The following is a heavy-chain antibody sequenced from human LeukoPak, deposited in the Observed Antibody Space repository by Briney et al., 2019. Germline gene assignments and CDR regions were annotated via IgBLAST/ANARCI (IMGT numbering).Heavy chain of an antibody. CDR1: GFTFSSYW. J-gene: IGHJ4*02. CDR2: LWSDGHKQ. Sequence: GGSLRLSCTASGFTFSSYWMSWVRQAPGKGLEWVAVLWSDGHKQYYADSVKGRFTLSRDTSKNTLYLQMNSLRAEDTAVYYCARDDDTNSRYSRFVYWGQGTLVTVSS. D-gene: IGHD2-8*01. V-gene: IGHV3-33*08. CDR3: ARDDDTNSRYSRFVY.